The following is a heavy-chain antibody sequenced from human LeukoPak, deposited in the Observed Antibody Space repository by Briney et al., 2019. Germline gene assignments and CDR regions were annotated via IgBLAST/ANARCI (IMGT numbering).Heavy chain of an antibody. CDR1: GFTFSSYG. V-gene: IGHV3-30*18. CDR3: AKDGATYYDTFLDWFDP. J-gene: IGHJ5*02. D-gene: IGHD3-9*01. CDR2: ISYDGSNK. Sequence: GGSLRLSCAASGFTFSSYGMHWVRQAPGKGLEWVAVISYDGSNKYYADSVKGRFTISRDNSKNTLYLQMNSLRAEDTAVYYCAKDGATYYDTFLDWFDPWGQGTLVTVSS.